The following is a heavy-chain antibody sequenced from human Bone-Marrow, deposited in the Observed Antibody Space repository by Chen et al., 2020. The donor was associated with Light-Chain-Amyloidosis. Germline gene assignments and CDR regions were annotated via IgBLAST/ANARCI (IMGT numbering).Heavy chain of an antibody. CDR3: ARVVTTVTTYYFDY. CDR2: IIPILGIA. J-gene: IGHJ4*02. Sequence: QVQLVQSGAEVKKPGSAVKVSCKASGGTFSSYAISWVRQAPGQVLEWMGRIIPILGIANYAQNFQGRFTITADKSTSTAYMELRSLRSEDTAVYYCARVVTTVTTYYFDYWGQGTLVTVSS. D-gene: IGHD4-17*01. CDR1: GGTFSSYA. V-gene: IGHV1-69*04.